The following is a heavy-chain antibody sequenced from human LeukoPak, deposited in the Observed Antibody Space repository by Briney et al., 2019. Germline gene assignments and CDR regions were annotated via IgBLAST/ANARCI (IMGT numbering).Heavy chain of an antibody. CDR2: IKEDGSEK. D-gene: IGHD1-26*01. CDR1: GVTFSSYW. J-gene: IGHJ4*02. V-gene: IGHV3-7*01. CDR3: AKSAASGSYLPRDYFDY. Sequence: PGGSLRLSCAASGVTFSSYWMSWVRQAPGKGLEWVANIKEDGSEKYYVDSVKGRFTISRDNAKNSLYLQMNSLRAEDTAVYYCAKSAASGSYLPRDYFDYWGQGTLVTVSS.